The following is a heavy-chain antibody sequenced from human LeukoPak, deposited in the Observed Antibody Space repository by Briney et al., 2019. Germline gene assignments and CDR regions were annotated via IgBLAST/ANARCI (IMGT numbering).Heavy chain of an antibody. CDR2: ISYDGSNK. CDR3: AKDLKDGYNWYNWFDP. CDR1: GFTFSSYG. Sequence: GGSLRLSCAASGFTFSSYGMHWVRQAPGKGLEWVAVISYDGSNKYYADSVKGRFTISRDNSKNTLYLQMNSLRAEDTAVYYCAKDLKDGYNWYNWFDPWGQGTLVTVSS. V-gene: IGHV3-30*18. D-gene: IGHD5-24*01. J-gene: IGHJ5*02.